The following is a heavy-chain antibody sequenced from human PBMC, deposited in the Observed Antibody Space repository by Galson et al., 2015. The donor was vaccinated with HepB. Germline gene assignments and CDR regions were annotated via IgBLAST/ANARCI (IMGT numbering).Heavy chain of an antibody. D-gene: IGHD3-22*01. Sequence: SLRLSCAASGFTFRNSAMTWVRHVPGKGLEWVSGISTSGDRSYYPDSVRSRFSMTRDNSKNTVYLEMIGLRPEDTAIYYCAKSGYDGSGYGFNDYWGQGTQVTVTS. J-gene: IGHJ4*02. CDR2: ISTSGDRS. CDR3: AKSGYDGSGYGFNDY. V-gene: IGHV3-23*01. CDR1: GFTFRNSA.